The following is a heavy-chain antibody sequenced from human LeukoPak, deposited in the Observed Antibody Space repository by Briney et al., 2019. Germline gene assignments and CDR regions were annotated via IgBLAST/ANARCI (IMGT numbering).Heavy chain of an antibody. CDR2: IKQDGSEK. CDR3: ARNRPNYGDYYGMDV. CDR1: GFTFSSYW. Sequence: SGGSLRLSCAASGFTFSSYWMSWVRQAPGKGLEWVANIKQDGSEKYYVDSVKGRFTISRDNAKNSLYLQMNSLRAEDTAVYYCARNRPNYGDYYGMDVWGQGTTVTVSS. J-gene: IGHJ6*02. D-gene: IGHD4-17*01. V-gene: IGHV3-7*01.